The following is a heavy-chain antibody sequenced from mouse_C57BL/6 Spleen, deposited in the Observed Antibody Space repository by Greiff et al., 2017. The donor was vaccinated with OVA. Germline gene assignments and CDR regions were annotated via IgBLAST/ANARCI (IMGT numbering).Heavy chain of an antibody. J-gene: IGHJ2*01. D-gene: IGHD2-4*01. V-gene: IGHV5-9*01. CDR3: ARQCDYPFFDY. CDR1: GFTFSSYT. Sequence: EVQVVESGGGLVKPGGSLKLSCAASGFTFSSYTMSWVRQTPEKRLEWVATISGGGGNTYYPDSVKGRFTISRDNAKNTRYLQMSSLRSEDTALYYCARQCDYPFFDYWGQGTTLTVSS. CDR2: ISGGGGNT.